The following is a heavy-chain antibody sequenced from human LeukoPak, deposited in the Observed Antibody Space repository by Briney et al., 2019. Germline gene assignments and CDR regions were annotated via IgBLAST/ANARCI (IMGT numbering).Heavy chain of an antibody. CDR2: ISYDGSNK. CDR1: GFTFSSYA. Sequence: PGRSLRLSCAASGFTFSSYAMHWVRQAPGKGPEWVAVISYDGSNKYYADSVKGRFSIARDNSKSTLYLQMNSLRAEDTAVYYCAREPLSRDYYDSSGFDYWGQGTLVTVSS. CDR3: AREPLSRDYYDSSGFDY. J-gene: IGHJ4*02. V-gene: IGHV3-30-3*01. D-gene: IGHD3-22*01.